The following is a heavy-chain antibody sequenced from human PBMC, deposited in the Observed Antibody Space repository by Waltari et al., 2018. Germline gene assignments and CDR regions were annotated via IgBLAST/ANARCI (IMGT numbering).Heavy chain of an antibody. J-gene: IGHJ4*02. Sequence: QITLKESGPTLVKPTQTLTLTRSFSGFSLNTNGVGVGWIRQPPGESLEWLALTYWNNDRRYRPSMMDRLTIMKDASKSQVVLIMTNMDPVDTATYYCAVIRYGGAGTFYFDFWGQGILVTVSS. CDR3: AVIRYGGAGTFYFDF. CDR1: GFSLNTNGVG. D-gene: IGHD6-19*01. CDR2: TYWNNDR. V-gene: IGHV2-5*01.